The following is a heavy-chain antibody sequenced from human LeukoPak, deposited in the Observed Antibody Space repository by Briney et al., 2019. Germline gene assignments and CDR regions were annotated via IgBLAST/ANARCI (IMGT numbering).Heavy chain of an antibody. CDR1: GFTFSSYW. V-gene: IGHV3-74*03. Sequence: GGSLRPSCAASGFTFSSYWMHWVRQAPGKGLVWVSRINSDGSTTTYADSVKGRFTISRDNAKNTLYLQMNSLRAEDTAVYYCARAEYSSSSSSFDYWGQGTLVTVSS. D-gene: IGHD6-6*01. J-gene: IGHJ4*02. CDR2: INSDGSTT. CDR3: ARAEYSSSSSSFDY.